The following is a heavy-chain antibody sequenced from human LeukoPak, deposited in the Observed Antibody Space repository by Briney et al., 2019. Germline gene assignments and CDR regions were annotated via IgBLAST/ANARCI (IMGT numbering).Heavy chain of an antibody. CDR2: INHSGST. J-gene: IGHJ4*02. CDR3: ARSGSYYLDY. D-gene: IGHD1-26*01. Sequence: SETLSLTCAVYGGSFSGYYWSWIRQPPGKGLEWIGEINHSGSTNYNPSLKSRVTISVDTSKNQFSLRLSSVTAADTAVYYCARSGSYYLDYWGQGTLVTVSS. CDR1: GGSFSGYY. V-gene: IGHV4-34*01.